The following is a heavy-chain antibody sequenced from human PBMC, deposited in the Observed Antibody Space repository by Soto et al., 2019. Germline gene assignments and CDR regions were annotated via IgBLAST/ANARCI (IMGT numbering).Heavy chain of an antibody. Sequence: SETLSLTCTVSGGSISSGGYYWSWIRQHPGKGLEWIGYIYYSGSTYYNPSLKSRVTISVDTSKNQFSLKLSSVTAADTAVYYCARGQPYDFWSGYSTVVWRAFEIWGQGTMVTVSS. J-gene: IGHJ3*02. CDR1: GGSISSGGYY. CDR3: ARGQPYDFWSGYSTVVWRAFEI. CDR2: IYYSGST. V-gene: IGHV4-31*03. D-gene: IGHD3-3*01.